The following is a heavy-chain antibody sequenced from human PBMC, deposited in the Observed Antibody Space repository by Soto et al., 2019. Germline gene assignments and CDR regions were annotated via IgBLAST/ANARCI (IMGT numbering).Heavy chain of an antibody. CDR3: ATSYDSGFDP. V-gene: IGHV1-18*04. CDR1: GYPFSKYG. Sequence: QLQLVQSGGEVKKPGASVRVSCEAYGYPFSKYGISWIRQAPGQGLEWMGWIKPDNGNTDYAQKVQGRVTMTTDTSSNTAYMELRSLRSDDTAVYYCATSYDSGFDPWGQGPLVSVSS. CDR2: IKPDNGNT. J-gene: IGHJ5*02. D-gene: IGHD5-12*01.